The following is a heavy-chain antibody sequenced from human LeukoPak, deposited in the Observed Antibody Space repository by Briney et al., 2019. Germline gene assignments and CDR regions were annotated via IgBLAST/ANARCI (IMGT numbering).Heavy chain of an antibody. CDR2: IYLYGTT. J-gene: IGHJ6*03. CDR3: ATLGYDYSKPRYYYMDV. V-gene: IGHV4-4*02. Sequence: SETLSLTCSVSIGSISSSKWWSWVRQSPGKGLEWIGEIYLYGTTNYNPSFTSRVTMSVDTSKNQFSLKLSSVTAADTAVYYCATLGYDYSKPRYYYMDVWGKGTTVTVSS. D-gene: IGHD4-11*01. CDR1: IGSISSSKW.